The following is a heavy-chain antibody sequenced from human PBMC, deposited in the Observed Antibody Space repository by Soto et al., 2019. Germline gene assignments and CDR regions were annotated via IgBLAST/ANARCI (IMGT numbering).Heavy chain of an antibody. V-gene: IGHV3-7*05. J-gene: IGHJ4*02. CDR1: GFTFSNFW. CDR3: ARDVI. CDR2: IKEDGSEK. Sequence: EVQLVESGGGLVQPGGSLRLSCAASGFTFSNFWMSWVRQAPGKGLEWVAAIKEDGSEKNYVDSVRGRFTISRDNAKSSLYLQLNSLRADDTAVDYCARDVIWGQGSLVSVSS.